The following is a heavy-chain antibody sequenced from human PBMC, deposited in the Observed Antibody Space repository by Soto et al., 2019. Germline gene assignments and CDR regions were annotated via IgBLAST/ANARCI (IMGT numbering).Heavy chain of an antibody. CDR3: AKDSEAFDY. CDR2: LSFDGSNK. D-gene: IGHD1-26*01. V-gene: IGHV3-30*18. Sequence: GGSLRLSCAASGFTFSSYGMHWVRQAPGKGLEWVAVLSFDGSNKYYADSVKGRFTISRDNSKNTLYLQMNSLRAEDTAVYYCAKDSEAFDYWGQGTLVTVSS. J-gene: IGHJ4*02. CDR1: GFTFSSYG.